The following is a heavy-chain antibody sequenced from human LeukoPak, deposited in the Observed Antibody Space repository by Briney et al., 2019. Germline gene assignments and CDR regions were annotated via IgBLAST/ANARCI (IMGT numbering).Heavy chain of an antibody. J-gene: IGHJ4*02. CDR3: ARASGSYLYYFVY. Sequence: PGGSLRLSCAASKFTFSDYSMSWVRQAPGKGLEWVTLISDDGTTKNYADPVKGRFTISRDNSKNTLYLQMNSLRAEDTALYYCARASGSYLYYFVYWGQGTLVTVSS. CDR2: ISDDGTTK. D-gene: IGHD1-26*01. V-gene: IGHV3-30*03. CDR1: KFTFSDYS.